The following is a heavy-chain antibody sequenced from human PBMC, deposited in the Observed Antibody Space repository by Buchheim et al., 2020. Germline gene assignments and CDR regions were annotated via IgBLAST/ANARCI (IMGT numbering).Heavy chain of an antibody. D-gene: IGHD2-21*01. CDR2: IYHTGTT. CDR3: AATYQY. V-gene: IGHV4-4*02. Sequence: QVQLQESGPGLVKPSGTLSLTCGITGRSLTNDNWWTWVRQSPGKGLEWIGDIYHTGTTNYSPSLRSRVTISMDKSKNQFSLTMSPVTAADTAVYYCAATYQYWGQGTLVSVSS. CDR1: GRSLTNDNW. J-gene: IGHJ4*02.